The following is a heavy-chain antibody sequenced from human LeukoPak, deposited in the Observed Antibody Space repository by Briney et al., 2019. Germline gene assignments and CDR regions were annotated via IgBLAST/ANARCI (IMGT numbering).Heavy chain of an antibody. D-gene: IGHD4-17*01. Sequence: GGSPRLSCAASGFTVSSSYMSWVRQAPGKGLEWVSVIYSGGSAYYADSVKGRFTISRDNSRNMVYLQMNSLRAEDTAVYYCARAYDYGTNWYDPWGQGTLVTVSS. CDR3: ARAYDYGTNWYDP. CDR2: IYSGGSA. V-gene: IGHV3-53*01. CDR1: GFTVSSSY. J-gene: IGHJ5*02.